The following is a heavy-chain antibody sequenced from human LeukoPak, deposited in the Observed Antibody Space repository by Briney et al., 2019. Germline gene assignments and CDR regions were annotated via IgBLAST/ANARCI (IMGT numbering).Heavy chain of an antibody. CDR1: GFTFSSYA. V-gene: IGHV3-23*01. CDR2: ISGSGGST. CDR3: AKGRYYYDNSAAFEI. D-gene: IGHD3-22*01. J-gene: IGHJ3*02. Sequence: GGSLRLSGAASGFTFSSYAMSWVRQAPGKGLEWVSGISGSGGSTYYADSVKGRFTISRDNSKNTLYLQMNSLRAEDTAVYHCAKGRYYYDNSAAFEIWGQGTMVTVSS.